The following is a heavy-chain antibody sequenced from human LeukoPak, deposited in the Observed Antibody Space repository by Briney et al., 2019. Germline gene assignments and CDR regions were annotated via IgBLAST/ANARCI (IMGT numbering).Heavy chain of an antibody. CDR3: ARDSGSYLGAFDI. V-gene: IGHV4-61*02. CDR2: IYTSGST. CDR1: GGSISSGSYY. J-gene: IGHJ3*02. Sequence: SQTLSLTCTVSGGSISSGSYYWSWIRQPAGKGLEWIGRIYTSGSTNYNPPLKSRVTISVDTSKNQFSLKLSSVTAADTAVYYCARDSGSYLGAFDIWGQGTMVTVSS. D-gene: IGHD1-26*01.